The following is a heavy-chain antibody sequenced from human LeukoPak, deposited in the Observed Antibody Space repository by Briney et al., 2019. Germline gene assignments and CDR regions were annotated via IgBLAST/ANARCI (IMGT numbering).Heavy chain of an antibody. Sequence: SETLSLTCTVSGGSISSSSYYWGWIRQPPGKGLEWIGSIYYSESTYYNPSLKNRVTISVDTSKNQFSLKLSSVTAADTAVYYCARLRRYSSSSILGFDYWGQGTLVTVSS. CDR3: ARLRRYSSSSILGFDY. D-gene: IGHD6-6*01. J-gene: IGHJ4*02. V-gene: IGHV4-39*01. CDR2: IYYSEST. CDR1: GGSISSSSYY.